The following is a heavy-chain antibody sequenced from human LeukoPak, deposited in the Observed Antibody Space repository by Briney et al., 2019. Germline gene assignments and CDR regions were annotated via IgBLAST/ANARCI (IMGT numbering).Heavy chain of an antibody. CDR1: GGSISNYY. V-gene: IGHV4-59*01. CDR2: IYYTGST. D-gene: IGHD2-15*01. J-gene: IGHJ4*02. CDR3: ASSHMLQYCSRANCGREFDY. Sequence: SETLSLTCTVSGGSISNYYWNWIRQPPGKGLEWIGYIYYTGSTNYNPSLKSRVTISVDTSTKQFSLKLRSVTSADTAVYYCASSHMLQYCSRANCGREFDYWGQGTLVTVSS.